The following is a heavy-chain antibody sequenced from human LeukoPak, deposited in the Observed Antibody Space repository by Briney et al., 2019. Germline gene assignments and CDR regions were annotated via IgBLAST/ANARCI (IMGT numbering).Heavy chain of an antibody. V-gene: IGHV3-11*04. J-gene: IGHJ6*03. CDR1: GFTFSDYY. Sequence: PGGSLRLSCAASGFTFSDYYMSWIRQAPGKGLEWVSYISSSGSTIYYADSVKGRFTISRDNAKNSLYLQMNSLRAEDTAVYYCARERATYYYDSSGYPAAGYYYYYMDVWGKGTTVTVSS. D-gene: IGHD3-22*01. CDR3: ARERATYYYDSSGYPAAGYYYYYMDV. CDR2: ISSSGSTI.